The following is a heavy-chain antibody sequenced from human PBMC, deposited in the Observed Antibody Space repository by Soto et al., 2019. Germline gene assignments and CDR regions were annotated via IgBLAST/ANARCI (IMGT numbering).Heavy chain of an antibody. CDR2: ISGSGGST. V-gene: IGHV3-23*01. Sequence: GGSLRLSCAASGFTFSSYAMSWVRQAPGKGLEWVSAISGSGGSTYYADSVKGRFTISRDNSKNTLYLQMNSLRAEDAVIYYCAKASGENYPGSRVVDYWGQGTRVTVSS. J-gene: IGHJ4*02. CDR1: GFTFSSYA. D-gene: IGHD3-10*01. CDR3: AKASGENYPGSRVVDY.